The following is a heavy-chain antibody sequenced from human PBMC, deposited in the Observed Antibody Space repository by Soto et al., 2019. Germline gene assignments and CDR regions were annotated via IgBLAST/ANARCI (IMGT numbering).Heavy chain of an antibody. CDR3: ARDAFGYCSSTSCYMVSWFDP. CDR2: INAGNGNT. Sequence: ASVKVSCKASGYTLNSYAMHWVRQAPGQRLEWMGWINAGNGNTKYSQKFQGRVTITRDTSASTAYMELSSLRSEDKAVYYCARDAFGYCSSTSCYMVSWFDPWGQGTLVTVSS. D-gene: IGHD2-2*02. J-gene: IGHJ5*02. CDR1: GYTLNSYA. V-gene: IGHV1-3*01.